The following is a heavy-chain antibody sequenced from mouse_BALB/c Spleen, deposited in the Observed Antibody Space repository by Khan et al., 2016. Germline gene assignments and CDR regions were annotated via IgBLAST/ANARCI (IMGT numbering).Heavy chain of an antibody. CDR1: GYTFTNFG. Sequence: QIQLVQSGPELKKPGETVKISCKASGYTFTNFGINWVRQAPGKGLEWMDWINTNTGETTYADDSKGRFAFSLETSAITAYLQINNLKNEDTATYFCATGITTVIVTRRHYWGQGTTLTVSS. D-gene: IGHD1-1*01. CDR3: ATGITTVIVTRRHY. CDR2: INTNTGET. J-gene: IGHJ2*01. V-gene: IGHV9-3-1*01.